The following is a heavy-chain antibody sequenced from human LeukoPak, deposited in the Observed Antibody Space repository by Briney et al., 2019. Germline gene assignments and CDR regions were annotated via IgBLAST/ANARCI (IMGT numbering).Heavy chain of an antibody. CDR3: AGDQITMVRGDYYFDY. J-gene: IGHJ4*02. CDR1: GGTFSSYA. CDR2: IIPIFGTA. Sequence: SVKVSCKASGGTFSSYAISWVRQAPGQGLEWMGGIIPIFGTANYAQKFQGRVTITADESTSTAYMELSSLRSEDTAVYYCAGDQITMVRGDYYFDYWGQGTLVTVSS. D-gene: IGHD3-10*01. V-gene: IGHV1-69*13.